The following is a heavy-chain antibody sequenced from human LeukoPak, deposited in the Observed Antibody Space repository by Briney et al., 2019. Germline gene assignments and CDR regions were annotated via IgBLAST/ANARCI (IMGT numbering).Heavy chain of an antibody. CDR1: GFTFSSHS. V-gene: IGHV3-48*01. J-gene: IGHJ4*02. CDR3: ARGAYYYED. D-gene: IGHD3-22*01. CDR2: ISSSSSTI. Sequence: GGSLRLSCAASGFTFSSHSMNWVRQAPGKGLEWVSYISSSSSTIYYADSVKGRFTISRDNAKNSLYLQMNSLRAEDTAVYYCARGAYYYEDWGQGTPVTVSS.